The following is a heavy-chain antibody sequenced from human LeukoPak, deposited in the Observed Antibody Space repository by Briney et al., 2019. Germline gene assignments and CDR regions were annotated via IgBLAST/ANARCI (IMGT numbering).Heavy chain of an antibody. D-gene: IGHD4-17*01. Sequence: PGGSLRLSCAASGFTFSSYWMSWVRQAPGKGLEWVANIKQDGSEKYYVDSVKGRFTISRDNSKNTLYLQMNSLRAEDTAVYYCARDKGAYGDYRPLDYWGQGTLVTVSS. J-gene: IGHJ4*02. CDR1: GFTFSSYW. CDR2: IKQDGSEK. V-gene: IGHV3-7*01. CDR3: ARDKGAYGDYRPLDY.